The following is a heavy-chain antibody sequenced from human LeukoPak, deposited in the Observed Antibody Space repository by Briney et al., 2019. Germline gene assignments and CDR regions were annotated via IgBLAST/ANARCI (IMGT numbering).Heavy chain of an antibody. V-gene: IGHV3-43*02. CDR2: ISGDVGRT. J-gene: IGHJ4*02. CDR1: GFTFDNYA. Sequence: GESLRLSCAASGFTFDNYAIHWVRQAPGKGLEWVSLISGDVGRTYYTDSMKGRFTISRDNSKNSLYLKMNSLRAEDTAVYYCARDLTLTMVRGVIIPALGYWGQGTLVTVSS. CDR3: ARDLTLTMVRGVIIPALGY. D-gene: IGHD3-10*01.